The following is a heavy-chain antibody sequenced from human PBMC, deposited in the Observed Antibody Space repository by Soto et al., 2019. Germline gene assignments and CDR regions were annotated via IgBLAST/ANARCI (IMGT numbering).Heavy chain of an antibody. V-gene: IGHV4-34*01. D-gene: IGHD2-15*01. CDR1: GGSFSGYY. CDR3: AICPKQGYCSGGSCYRSGWFDP. CDR2: INHSGST. Sequence: SETLSLTCAVYGGSFSGYYWSWIRQPPGKGLEWIGEINHSGSTNYNPSLKSRVTISVDTSKNQFSLKMSSVTAADTAVYYCAICPKQGYCSGGSCYRSGWFDPWGQGTLVTVSS. J-gene: IGHJ5*02.